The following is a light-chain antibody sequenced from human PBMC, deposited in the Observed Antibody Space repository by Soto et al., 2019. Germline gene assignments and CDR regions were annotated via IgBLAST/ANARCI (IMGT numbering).Light chain of an antibody. CDR1: QSVSTN. V-gene: IGKV3-11*01. CDR3: SQRSTWPQIT. Sequence: EIVMTHFPAILSESPCERVTLSFRASQSVSTNVAWYQQKPGEAPRLLIFDASARAVDIPGRFSGSVSGTDFTLTVSSLEPEDFAVYYCSQRSTWPQITFGHGTRLEIK. CDR2: DAS. J-gene: IGKJ5*01.